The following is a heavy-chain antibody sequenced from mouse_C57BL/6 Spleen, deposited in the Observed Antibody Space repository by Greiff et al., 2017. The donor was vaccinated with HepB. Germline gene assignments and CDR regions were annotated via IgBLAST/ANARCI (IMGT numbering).Heavy chain of an antibody. D-gene: IGHD1-1*01. CDR1: GYTFTDYN. CDR3: AGESYYGSCFAD. CDR2: INPNNGGT. V-gene: IGHV1-22*01. J-gene: IGHJ2*01. Sequence: EVQLQESGPELVKPGASVKMSCKASGYTFTDYNMHWVKQSHGKSLEWIGYINPNNGGTSYNEKFKGKATLTVNKSSSTAYMELRSLTSEDSAVYYWAGESYYGSCFADWGQGTTLTVSS.